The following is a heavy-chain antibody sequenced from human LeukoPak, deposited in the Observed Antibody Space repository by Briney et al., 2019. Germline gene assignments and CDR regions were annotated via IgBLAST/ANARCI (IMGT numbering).Heavy chain of an antibody. D-gene: IGHD6-19*01. CDR1: GLTFSSSY. J-gene: IGHJ4*02. V-gene: IGHV3-66*01. Sequence: GGSLRLSCQASGLTFSSSYLSGARQAPGKGLEWVSVICSDGATFYADSVKGRFIISRDSSKNTLYLQMNSLRAEDTAVYYCASGPLTYSSDWYEMGYWGQGTLVTVSS. CDR2: ICSDGAT. CDR3: ASGPLTYSSDWYEMGY.